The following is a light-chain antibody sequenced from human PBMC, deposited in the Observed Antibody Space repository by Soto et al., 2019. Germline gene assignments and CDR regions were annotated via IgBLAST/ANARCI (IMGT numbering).Light chain of an antibody. J-gene: IGKJ1*01. V-gene: IGKV1-5*03. CDR3: QQYNSYST. CDR2: KAS. CDR1: QSISSW. Sequence: DIQMTQSPSTLSASVGDRVTITCRASQSISSWLAWYQQNPGKAPKLLIYKASSLESGVPSRFSGSGSGTEFTLTISSLQPDDFATYYCQQYNSYSTFGQGTKVELQ.